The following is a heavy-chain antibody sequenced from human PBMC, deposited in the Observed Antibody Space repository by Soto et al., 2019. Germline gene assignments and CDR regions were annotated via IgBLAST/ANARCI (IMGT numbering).Heavy chain of an antibody. CDR2: IYYSGST. J-gene: IGHJ4*02. D-gene: IGHD4-17*01. Sequence: SETLSLTCTVSGGSISSYYWSWIRQPPGKGLEWIGYIYYSGSTNYNPSLKSRVTISVDTSKNQFSLKLSSVTAADTAVYYCARLGYGDYFDYWGQGTLVTVSS. CDR3: ARLGYGDYFDY. V-gene: IGHV4-59*08. CDR1: GGSISSYY.